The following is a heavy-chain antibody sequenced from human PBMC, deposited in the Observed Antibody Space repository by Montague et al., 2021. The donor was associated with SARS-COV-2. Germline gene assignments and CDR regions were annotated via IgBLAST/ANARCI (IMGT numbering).Heavy chain of an antibody. J-gene: IGHJ5*02. CDR2: VHNTGNS. D-gene: IGHD3-9*01. CDR1: GASISLNSHS. V-gene: IGHV4-39*01. Sequence: SETLSLTCTVSGASISLNSHSWGWLRQPPGRGLEWITTVHNTGNSYHNSSLQSRVTISRDTSQRQLSLRLNSMTTADTAVYYCARRPTGFPNWFDTWGQGILVTVSS. CDR3: ARRPTGFPNWFDT.